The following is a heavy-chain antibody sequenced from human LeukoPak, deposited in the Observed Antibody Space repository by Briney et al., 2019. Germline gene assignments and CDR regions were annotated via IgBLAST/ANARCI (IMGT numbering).Heavy chain of an antibody. CDR2: IYYSGST. Sequence: SETLSLTCAVSGGSISSYYWSWIRQPPGKGLEWIGYIYYSGSTNYNPSLKSRVTISVDTSKNQFSLKLSSVTAADTAVYYCARQASTYNWFDPWGQGTLVTVSS. V-gene: IGHV4-59*08. J-gene: IGHJ5*02. CDR1: GGSISSYY. CDR3: ARQASTYNWFDP. D-gene: IGHD2-21*01.